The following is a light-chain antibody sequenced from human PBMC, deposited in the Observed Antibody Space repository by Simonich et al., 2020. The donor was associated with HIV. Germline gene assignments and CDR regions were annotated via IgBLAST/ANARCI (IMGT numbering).Light chain of an antibody. J-gene: IGLJ3*02. CDR1: SSNIGSKT. V-gene: IGLV1-44*01. Sequence: QSVLTQPPSASGTPGQRVIISCSGSSSNIGSKTVNWYQQVPGTAPKFLIYSNNPRPSGVPDRFSGSKSGTSASLAISGLQSEDEADYYCAARDDSLNGPWVFGGGTKLTVL. CDR2: SNN. CDR3: AARDDSLNGPWV.